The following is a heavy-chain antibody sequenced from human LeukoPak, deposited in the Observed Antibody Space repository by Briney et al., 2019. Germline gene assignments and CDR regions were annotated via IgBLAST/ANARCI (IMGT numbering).Heavy chain of an antibody. J-gene: IGHJ5*02. CDR2: MNPNSGNT. CDR1: GYTFTSYD. CDR3: ATLKGRYYYGSGSIVPNWFDP. V-gene: IGHV1-8*01. Sequence: GASVKVSCKASGYTFTSYDINWVRQATGQGLEWMGWMNPNSGNTGYAQKFQGRVTITRNTSISTAYMELSSLRSEDTAVYYCATLKGRYYYGSGSIVPNWFDPWGQGTLVTVSS. D-gene: IGHD3-10*01.